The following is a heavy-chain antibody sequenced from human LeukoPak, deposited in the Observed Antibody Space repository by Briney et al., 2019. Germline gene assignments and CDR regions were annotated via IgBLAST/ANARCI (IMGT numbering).Heavy chain of an antibody. Sequence: SETLSLTCTVSGGSISSYYWSWIRQPPGKGLECIGYIYYSGTTNYNPSLKSRVTVSVDTSKNQFSLNLSSVTAADTAVYFCARSGSTWSEINSWGQGTLVTVSS. V-gene: IGHV4-59*01. CDR3: ARSGSTWSEINS. CDR2: IYYSGTT. J-gene: IGHJ4*02. D-gene: IGHD1-26*01. CDR1: GGSISSYY.